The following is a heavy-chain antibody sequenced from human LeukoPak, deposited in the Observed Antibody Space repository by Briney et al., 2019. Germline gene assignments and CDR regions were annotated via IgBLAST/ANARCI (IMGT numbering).Heavy chain of an antibody. CDR3: ARGAFISSDSWVDY. Sequence: GGSLRLSCVASGFSFSSDWMSWVRQAPGKGLEWVANIKQDGSEKYYVDSVKGRFTISRDNAKNSLYLQMNSLRAEDTAVYYCARGAFISSDSWVDYWGQGTPVTVCS. V-gene: IGHV3-7*05. CDR2: IKQDGSEK. D-gene: IGHD2-15*01. CDR1: GFSFSSDW. J-gene: IGHJ4*02.